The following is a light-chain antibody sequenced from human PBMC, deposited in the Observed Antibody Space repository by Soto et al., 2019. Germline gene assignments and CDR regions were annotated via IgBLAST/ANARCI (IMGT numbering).Light chain of an antibody. CDR3: AAWDDSLNGHV. CDR2: SSN. V-gene: IGLV1-44*01. Sequence: LTQPPSASGTPGQRVTISCSGSSSNIGSNSVHWFQQVPGTAPKPLIYSSNQRPSGVPERFSGSKSGTSASLAISGLQSEDEADYYCAAWDDSLNGHVFGAGTKVTVL. CDR1: SSNIGSNS. J-gene: IGLJ1*01.